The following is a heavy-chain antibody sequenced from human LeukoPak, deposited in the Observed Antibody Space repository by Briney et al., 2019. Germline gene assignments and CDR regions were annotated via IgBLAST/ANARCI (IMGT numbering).Heavy chain of an antibody. Sequence: GGSLRLSCADSGFTFSTYAMTWVRQAPGRGLEWVSTIIGASGTTYYADSVKGRFTISRDNAKNSLYLQMNSLRAEDTAVYYCARESYFDWYFDLWGRGTLVTVSS. CDR3: ARESYFDWYFDL. CDR1: GFTFSTYA. V-gene: IGHV3-21*01. J-gene: IGHJ2*01. CDR2: IIGASGTT. D-gene: IGHD3-9*01.